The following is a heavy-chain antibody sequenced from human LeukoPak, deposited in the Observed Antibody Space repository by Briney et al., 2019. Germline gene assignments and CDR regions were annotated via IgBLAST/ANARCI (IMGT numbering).Heavy chain of an antibody. Sequence: GGSLRLSCAASGFTFSSYSMNWVRQAPGKGLEWVSSISSSSSYIYYADSVKGRFTISRDNAKNSLYLQMNSLRAEDTAVYYCARENWSKYYFDYWGQGTPVTVSS. CDR1: GFTFSSYS. D-gene: IGHD1/OR15-1a*01. V-gene: IGHV3-21*01. CDR2: ISSSSSYI. CDR3: ARENWSKYYFDY. J-gene: IGHJ4*02.